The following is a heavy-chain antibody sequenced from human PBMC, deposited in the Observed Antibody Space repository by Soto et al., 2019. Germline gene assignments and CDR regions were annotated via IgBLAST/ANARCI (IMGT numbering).Heavy chain of an antibody. Sequence: EVQLGESGGDLVQPGESLRVSCAASGFTFSNYDMNWVRQAPGKGLEWVSYISSSSGTIYYADSVKGRFTTSRDNAKNSLYLQMNSLRAEDTAVYYCARGPTCIEGYCSSGSWHDYWGQGTLVTVSS. CDR1: GFTFSNYD. J-gene: IGHJ4*02. D-gene: IGHD2-15*01. CDR3: ARGPTCIEGYCSSGSWHDY. V-gene: IGHV3-48*01. CDR2: ISSSSGTI.